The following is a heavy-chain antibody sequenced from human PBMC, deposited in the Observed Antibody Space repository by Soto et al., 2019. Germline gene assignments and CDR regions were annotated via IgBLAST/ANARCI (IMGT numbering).Heavy chain of an antibody. CDR3: AKYLAVAGIAY. J-gene: IGHJ4*02. D-gene: IGHD6-19*01. CDR1: GFRFSDYS. V-gene: IGHV3-48*01. Sequence: GGSLRLSCAASGFRFSDYSMNWVRQAPGRGLEWVSYISSSSFTIHYADSVEGRFTISRDNSKNTLYLQMNSLRAEDTAVYYCAKYLAVAGIAYWGQGTLVTVSS. CDR2: ISSSSFTI.